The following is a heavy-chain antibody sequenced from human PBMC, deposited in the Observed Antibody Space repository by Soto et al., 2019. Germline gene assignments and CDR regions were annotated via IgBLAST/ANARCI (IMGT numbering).Heavy chain of an antibody. CDR2: TYFRSKWYS. D-gene: IGHD6-6*01. CDR3: ARGPSPLAY. V-gene: IGHV6-1*01. J-gene: IGHJ4*02. CDR1: GDSVSSNSAA. Sequence: SQTLSLTCAVSGDSVSSNSAAWKWIRQSPSRGPEWLGRTYFRSKWYSDYAGSVKSRITINADTSKNQFSLHLNSVTPQDTAVYYCARGPSPLAYWGRGTVVTVSS.